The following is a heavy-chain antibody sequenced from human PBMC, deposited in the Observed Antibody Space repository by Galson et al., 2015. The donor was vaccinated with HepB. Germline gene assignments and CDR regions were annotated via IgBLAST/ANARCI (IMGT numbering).Heavy chain of an antibody. V-gene: IGHV1-69*10. Sequence: SVKVSCKASEGRFTNYDIGWVRQAPGQGLEWMGGIIPILDTSNYADRFQGRLTITADKSTTTAYLELSSLTFQDTAIYFCARGWFGELLGAGNYDHYHGLDLWGQGTTVTVS. D-gene: IGHD3-10*01. J-gene: IGHJ6*02. CDR2: IIPILDTS. CDR3: ARGWFGELLGAGNYDHYHGLDL. CDR1: EGRFTNYD.